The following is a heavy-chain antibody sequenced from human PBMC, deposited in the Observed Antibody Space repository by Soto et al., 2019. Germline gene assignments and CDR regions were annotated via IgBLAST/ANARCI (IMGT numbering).Heavy chain of an antibody. CDR1: GYTFTSYC. CDR3: ARVPYDSTRNKDFEY. CDR2: ISAYNGNT. J-gene: IGHJ1*01. Sequence: ASVQVSCKPSGYTFTSYCISWVRQAPGHGLEWMGWISAYNGNTNYAQKLQGRVTMTTDRSTSTVYMELSSLRSEDTAVYYCARVPYDSTRNKDFEYWRQGTLINVPS. D-gene: IGHD3-22*01. V-gene: IGHV1-18*01.